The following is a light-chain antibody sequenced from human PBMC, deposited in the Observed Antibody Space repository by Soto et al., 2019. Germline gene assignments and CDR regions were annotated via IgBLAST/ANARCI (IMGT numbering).Light chain of an antibody. CDR3: QQRSNWPQWT. CDR1: QSVSYY. V-gene: IGKV3-11*01. J-gene: IGKJ1*01. CDR2: DAS. Sequence: EIVLTQSRATLSLSPGERATLSCRASQSVSYYLAWYQQKPGQAPRLLISDASNRATGIPARFSGSGSGTDFTLTISSLEPEDFAVYYCQQRSNWPQWTFGQGTKVEI.